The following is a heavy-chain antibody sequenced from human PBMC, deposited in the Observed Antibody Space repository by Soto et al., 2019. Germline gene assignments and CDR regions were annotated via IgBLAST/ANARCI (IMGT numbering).Heavy chain of an antibody. J-gene: IGHJ5*02. V-gene: IGHV4-31*03. CDR1: GGSISSGGYY. CDR2: IYYSGST. D-gene: IGHD2-8*01. Sequence: QVQLQESGPGLVKPSQTLSLTCTVSGGSISSGGYYWSWIRQHPGKGLEWVGYIYYSGSTYYNPSLKWRVTISVDTSKNQFSLKLSSVTAADTAVYYCARDRLSYCTNGVCYVGRWFDPWGQGTLVTVSS. CDR3: ARDRLSYCTNGVCYVGRWFDP.